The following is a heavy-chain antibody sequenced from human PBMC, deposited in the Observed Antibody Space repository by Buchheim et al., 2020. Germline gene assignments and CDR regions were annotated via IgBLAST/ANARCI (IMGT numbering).Heavy chain of an antibody. Sequence: EVQLVESGGGLVKPEGSLRLSCAASGSTFSSYSMNWVRQAPGKGLEWVSSISSSSSYIYYADSVKGRFTISRDNAKNSLYLQMNSLRAEDTAVYYCARVLGVVPIGEVDYWGQGTL. CDR1: GSTFSSYS. J-gene: IGHJ4*02. D-gene: IGHD3-3*01. CDR2: ISSSSSYI. CDR3: ARVLGVVPIGEVDY. V-gene: IGHV3-21*01.